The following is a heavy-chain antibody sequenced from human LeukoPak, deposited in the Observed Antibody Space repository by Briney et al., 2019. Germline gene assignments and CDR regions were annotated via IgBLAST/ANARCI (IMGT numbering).Heavy chain of an antibody. D-gene: IGHD3-9*01. CDR1: GGSFSGYY. Sequence: RSSETLSLTCAVYGGSFSGYYWSWIRQPPGKGLEWIGSIYYSGSTYYNPSLKSRVTISVDTSKNQVSLNLKCVTAADTAVYYCARGYFDWFLDNWGRGTLVTVSS. CDR2: IYYSGST. V-gene: IGHV4-34*01. CDR3: ARGYFDWFLDN. J-gene: IGHJ4*02.